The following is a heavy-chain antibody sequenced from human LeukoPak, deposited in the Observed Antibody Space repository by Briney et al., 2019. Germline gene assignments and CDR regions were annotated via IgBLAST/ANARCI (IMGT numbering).Heavy chain of an antibody. CDR3: ARRGYCGGDCSDY. J-gene: IGHJ4*02. CDR1: GGSISSSSYY. CDR2: IYYSGST. V-gene: IGHV4-39*07. D-gene: IGHD2-15*01. Sequence: SETLSLTCTVSGGSISSSSYYWGWIRQPPGKGLEWIGSIYYSGSTYYNPSLKSRVTISVDTSKNQFSLKLSSVTAADTAVYYCARRGYCGGDCSDYWGQGTLVTVSS.